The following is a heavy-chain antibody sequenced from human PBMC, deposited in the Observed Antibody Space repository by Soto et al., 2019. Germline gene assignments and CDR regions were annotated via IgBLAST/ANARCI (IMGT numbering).Heavy chain of an antibody. CDR3: ARAVVTMVRGVMMDGMDV. J-gene: IGHJ6*02. Sequence: QVQLVQSGAEVKKPGSSVKVSCKASGGTFSSYAISWGRQAPGQGLEWMGGIIPILGTANYAQKFQGRVTITADESTSTAYMELSSLRSADTAGYDCARAVVTMVRGVMMDGMDVWGPGTTVTVSS. D-gene: IGHD3-10*01. CDR2: IIPILGTA. CDR1: GGTFSSYA. V-gene: IGHV1-69*01.